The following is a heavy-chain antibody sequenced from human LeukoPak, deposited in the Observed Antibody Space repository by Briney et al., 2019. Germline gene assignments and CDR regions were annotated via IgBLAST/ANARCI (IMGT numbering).Heavy chain of an antibody. CDR1: RYSFTSYW. CDR2: IYPGDSDT. Sequence: GESLKISCKGSRYSFTSYWIGWVRQMPGKGLEWMGIIYPGDSDTRYSPSFQGQVTISADKSISTAYLQWSSLKASDTAMYYCARVTPTYDILTGSHPFDYWGQGTLVTVSS. D-gene: IGHD3-9*01. V-gene: IGHV5-51*01. CDR3: ARVTPTYDILTGSHPFDY. J-gene: IGHJ4*02.